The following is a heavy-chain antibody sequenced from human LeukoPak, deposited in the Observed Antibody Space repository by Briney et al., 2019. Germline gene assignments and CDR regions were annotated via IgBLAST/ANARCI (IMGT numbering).Heavy chain of an antibody. V-gene: IGHV4-30-2*05. CDR1: GASISSGTYS. D-gene: IGHD4-17*01. J-gene: IGHJ5*02. Sequence: PSETLSLTCTVSGASISSGTYSWSWIRQPPGEGLEWIGYIYHTGSTYYNPSLKSRVTISVDTSKNQFSLKLSSVTAADTAVYYCARAVTTVTNWFDPWGQGTLVTVSS. CDR3: ARAVTTVTNWFDP. CDR2: IYHTGST.